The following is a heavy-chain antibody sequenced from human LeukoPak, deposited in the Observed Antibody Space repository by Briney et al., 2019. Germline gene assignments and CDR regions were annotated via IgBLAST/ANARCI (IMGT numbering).Heavy chain of an antibody. Sequence: GSSVKVSCKASGGTLSSYAISWVRQAPGQGLEWMGRIIPILGIANYAQKFQGRVTITADKSTSTAYMELSSLRSEDTAVYYCARDPLDYWGQGTLVTVSS. CDR1: GGTLSSYA. CDR3: ARDPLDY. V-gene: IGHV1-69*04. CDR2: IIPILGIA. J-gene: IGHJ4*02.